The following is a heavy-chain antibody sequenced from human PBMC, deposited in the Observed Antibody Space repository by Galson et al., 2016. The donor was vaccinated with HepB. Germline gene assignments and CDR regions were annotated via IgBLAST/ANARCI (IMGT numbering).Heavy chain of an antibody. V-gene: IGHV3-30*03. J-gene: IGHJ4*02. CDR2: ISYDGSNK. D-gene: IGHD2-15*01. CDR1: GFSFSNYG. CDR3: ASDSISSGRIDS. Sequence: SLRLSCAASGFSFSNYGMNWVRQAPGKGLEWVAVISYDGSNKYYADSVKGRFTIFRDNSKNTLYLQMNSLRVEDTAVYYCASDSISSGRIDSWGQGTLVTVST.